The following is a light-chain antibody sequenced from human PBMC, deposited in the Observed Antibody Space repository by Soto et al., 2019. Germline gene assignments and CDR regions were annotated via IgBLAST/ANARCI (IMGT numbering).Light chain of an antibody. CDR1: QSISSW. Sequence: DIQMTQSPSTLSASVGDRVTITCRASQSISSWLAWYQQKPGKAPKLLIYKASSLETGVPSRFSGSGSGTECTLIISSLQPDDFASYYCQQYGSSSPWTIGQGTKVEIK. J-gene: IGKJ1*01. CDR3: QQYGSSSPWT. CDR2: KAS. V-gene: IGKV1-5*03.